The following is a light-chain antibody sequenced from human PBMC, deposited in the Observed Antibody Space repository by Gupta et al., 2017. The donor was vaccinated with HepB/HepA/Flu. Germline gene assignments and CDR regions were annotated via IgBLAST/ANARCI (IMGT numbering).Light chain of an antibody. V-gene: IGKV3D-20*01. CDR1: QRVSSSY. Sequence: STGERATLSCGASQRVSSSYLAWYQQKPGLAPRLLIYDASSRATGIPDRFSGSGSGTDFTLTISRLEPEDFAVYYCQQYGSSPPVTFGQGTRLEIK. CDR3: QQYGSSPPVT. J-gene: IGKJ5*01. CDR2: DAS.